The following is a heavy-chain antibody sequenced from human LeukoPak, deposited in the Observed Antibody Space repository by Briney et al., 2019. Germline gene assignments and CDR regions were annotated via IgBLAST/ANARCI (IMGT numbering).Heavy chain of an antibody. CDR2: INAGNGNT. V-gene: IGHV1-3*01. CDR3: ARGPITTRSHFDY. J-gene: IGHJ4*02. D-gene: IGHD3-22*01. CDR1: GYTFTSYA. Sequence: EASVKVSRKASGYTFTSYAMHWVRQAPGQRLEWMGWINAGNGNTKYSQKFQGRVTITRDTSASTAYMELSSLRSEDTAVYYCARGPITTRSHFDYWGQGTLVTVSS.